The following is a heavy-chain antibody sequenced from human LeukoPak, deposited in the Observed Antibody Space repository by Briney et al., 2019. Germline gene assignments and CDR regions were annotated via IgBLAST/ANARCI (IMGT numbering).Heavy chain of an antibody. CDR1: GFTFSSYG. CDR2: IWYDGSNK. CDR3: ARVEGYSYGPVRY. D-gene: IGHD5-18*01. Sequence: GRSLRLSCAASGFTFSSYGMHWVRQAPGKGREWVAVIWYDGSNKYYADSVKGRFTISRDNSKNTLYLQMNSLRAEDTAVYYCARVEGYSYGPVRYWGQGTLVTVSS. V-gene: IGHV3-33*01. J-gene: IGHJ4*02.